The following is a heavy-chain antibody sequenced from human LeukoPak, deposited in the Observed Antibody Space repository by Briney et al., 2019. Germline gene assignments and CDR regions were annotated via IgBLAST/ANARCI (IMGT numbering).Heavy chain of an antibody. J-gene: IGHJ4*01. CDR1: GGSISSYY. CDR3: AGTGFVAWVDY. CDR2: IYYSGST. Sequence: SETLSLTCTVSGGSISSYYWSWIRQPPGKGLEWIGYIYYSGSTNYNPSLKSRVTISVDTSKSQFSLRLSAVTAADTAVYYCAGTGFVAWVDYWGQGTLVTVSS. D-gene: IGHD2-15*01. V-gene: IGHV4-59*08.